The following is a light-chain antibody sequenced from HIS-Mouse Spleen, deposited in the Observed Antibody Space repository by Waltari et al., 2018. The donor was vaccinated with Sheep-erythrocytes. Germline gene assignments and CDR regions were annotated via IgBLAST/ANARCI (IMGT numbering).Light chain of an antibody. V-gene: IGLV1-40*01. J-gene: IGLJ2*01. CDR3: QSYDSSLSAVV. CDR1: SSNIGAGYD. CDR2: GNS. Sequence: QSVLTQPPSVSGAPGQRVTISCTGSSSNIGAGYDVHWYQPFPGTAPKPLIYGNSNRPSGVPDRFSGSKSGTSASLAITGLQAEDEADYYCQSYDSSLSAVVFGGGTKLTVL.